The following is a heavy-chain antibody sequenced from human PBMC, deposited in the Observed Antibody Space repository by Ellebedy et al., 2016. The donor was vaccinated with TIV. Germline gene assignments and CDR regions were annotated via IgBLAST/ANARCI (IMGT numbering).Heavy chain of an antibody. D-gene: IGHD1-26*01. CDR2: IIPIFGTA. Sequence: AASVKVSCKASGYTFTGYYMHWVRQAPGQGLEWMGGIIPIFGTANYAQKFQGRVTITADESTSTAYMELSSLRSEDTAVYYCARDSLEGATVYWGQGTLVTVSS. J-gene: IGHJ4*02. CDR1: GYTFTGYY. CDR3: ARDSLEGATVY. V-gene: IGHV1-69*13.